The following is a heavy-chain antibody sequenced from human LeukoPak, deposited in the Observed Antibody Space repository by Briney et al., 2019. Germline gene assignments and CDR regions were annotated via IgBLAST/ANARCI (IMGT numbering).Heavy chain of an antibody. Sequence: GEYLKISCKGSGYSFTSSWIGWVRQMPGKGLEWMGIIYPVDSDTKYSPSFQGQVTISADKSISTAFLQWSSLKASDTAMYYCARPSGTYNRFDYWGQGTLVTVSS. J-gene: IGHJ4*02. CDR2: IYPVDSDT. D-gene: IGHD1-26*01. V-gene: IGHV5-51*01. CDR3: ARPSGTYNRFDY. CDR1: GYSFTSSW.